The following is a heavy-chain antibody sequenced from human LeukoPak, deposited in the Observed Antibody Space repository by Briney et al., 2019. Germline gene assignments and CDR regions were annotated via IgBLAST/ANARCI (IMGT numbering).Heavy chain of an antibody. CDR2: ISGSGGST. V-gene: IGHV3-23*01. D-gene: IGHD1-26*01. J-gene: IGHJ4*02. Sequence: GGSLRLSCAASGFTFSSYAMSWVRQAPGKGLEWVSVISGSGGSTYYADSVKGRFTISRDNSKNTLYLQMNSLRAEDTAVYYCGRDLGGRSGYWGQGTLVTVSS. CDR3: GRDLGGRSGY. CDR1: GFTFSSYA.